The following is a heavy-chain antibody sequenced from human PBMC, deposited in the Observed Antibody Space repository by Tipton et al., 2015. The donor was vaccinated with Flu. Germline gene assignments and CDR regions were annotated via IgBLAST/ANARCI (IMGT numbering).Heavy chain of an antibody. V-gene: IGHV4-4*07. CDR3: ARGSGSGTYVIFDY. D-gene: IGHD3-10*01. CDR1: GGSISSYY. Sequence: LRLSCTVSGGSISSYYWSWIRQPAGKGLEWIGRIYSSGSTNYNPSLKSRVTMSVETSKNQFSLKLSSVTAADTAVYYCARGSGSGTYVIFDYWGQGTLVTVSS. J-gene: IGHJ4*02. CDR2: IYSSGST.